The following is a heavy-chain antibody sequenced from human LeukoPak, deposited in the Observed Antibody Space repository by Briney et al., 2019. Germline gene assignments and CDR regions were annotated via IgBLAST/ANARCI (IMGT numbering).Heavy chain of an antibody. V-gene: IGHV3-11*06. CDR1: GFTFSDYY. Sequence: GGSLRLSCAASGFTFSDYYMSWIRQAPGKGLEWVSYISSSSSYTNYADSVKGRFTISRDNAKNSLYLQMNSLRAEDAAVYYCAPGTYSYGYLFDYWGQGTLVTVSS. D-gene: IGHD5-18*01. CDR3: APGTYSYGYLFDY. J-gene: IGHJ4*02. CDR2: ISSSSSYT.